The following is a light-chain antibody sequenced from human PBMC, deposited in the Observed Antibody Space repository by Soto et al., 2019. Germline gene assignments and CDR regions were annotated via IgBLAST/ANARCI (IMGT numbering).Light chain of an antibody. CDR3: CSYAGSGVV. J-gene: IGLJ2*01. CDR1: SSDVASYNL. V-gene: IGLV2-23*01. Sequence: QSALTQPASVSGSPGQSITISCTGTSSDVASYNLVSWYQQPPGKAPKLMIYEGTKLPSGVSNRISGSKSGNTASLTISGLQAEDEAEYYCCSYAGSGVVFGGGTKLTVL. CDR2: EGT.